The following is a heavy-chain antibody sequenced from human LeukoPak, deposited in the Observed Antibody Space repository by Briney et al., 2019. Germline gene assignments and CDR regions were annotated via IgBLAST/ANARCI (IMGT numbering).Heavy chain of an antibody. CDR1: GFTFSSYG. Sequence: PGGSLRLSCAASGFTFSSYGMSWVRQAPGKGLEWVSAISGSGGSTYYADSVKGRFTISRDNSKNTLYLQMNSLRAEDTAVYYCAKGTVAGTDYYYYGMDVWGQGTTVTVSS. J-gene: IGHJ6*02. V-gene: IGHV3-23*01. D-gene: IGHD6-19*01. CDR3: AKGTVAGTDYYYYGMDV. CDR2: ISGSGGST.